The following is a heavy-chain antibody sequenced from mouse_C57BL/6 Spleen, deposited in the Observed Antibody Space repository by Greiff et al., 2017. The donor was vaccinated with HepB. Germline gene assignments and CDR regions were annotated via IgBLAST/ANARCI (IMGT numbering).Heavy chain of an antibody. CDR3: TREYYGSSPYFDY. CDR1: GFTFSSYA. J-gene: IGHJ2*01. V-gene: IGHV5-9-1*02. D-gene: IGHD1-1*01. CDR2: ISSGGDYI. Sequence: EVQLVESGEGLVKPGGSLKLSCAASGFTFSSYAMSWVRQTPEKRLEWVAYISSGGDYIYYADTVKGRFTISRDIARNTLYLQMSSLKSEDTAMYYCTREYYGSSPYFDYWGQGTTLTVSS.